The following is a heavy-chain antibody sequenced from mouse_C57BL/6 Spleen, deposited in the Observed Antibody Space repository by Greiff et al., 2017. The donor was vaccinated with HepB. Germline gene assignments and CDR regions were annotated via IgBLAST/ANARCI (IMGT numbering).Heavy chain of an antibody. J-gene: IGHJ2*01. CDR2: INPGSGGT. Sequence: QVQLKQSGAELVRPGTSVKVSCKASGYAFTNYLIEWVKQRPGQGLEWIGVINPGSGGTNYNEKFKGKATLTADKSSSTAYMQLSSLTSEDSAVYFCARGTWGKYYFDYWGQGTTLTVSS. CDR1: GYAFTNYL. CDR3: ARGTWGKYYFDY. V-gene: IGHV1-54*01. D-gene: IGHD3-3*01.